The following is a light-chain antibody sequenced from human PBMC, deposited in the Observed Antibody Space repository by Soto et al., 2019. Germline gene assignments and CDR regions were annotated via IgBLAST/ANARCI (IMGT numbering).Light chain of an antibody. CDR1: QGVSNW. CDR2: DAC. J-gene: IGKJ1*01. V-gene: IGKV1-5*01. CDR3: QQFRGT. Sequence: DILMTQSPSTLSASVGDRATITCRASQGVSNWLAWYQQKPGKAPELLIYDACISEPGIPSRFSGSGSGTEFSLKTSSLLADDFQTYCSQQFRGTFGQGTKVDIK.